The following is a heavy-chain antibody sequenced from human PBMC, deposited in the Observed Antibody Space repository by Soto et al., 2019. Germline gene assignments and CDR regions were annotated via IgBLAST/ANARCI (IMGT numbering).Heavy chain of an antibody. CDR1: GGTFSSYA. CDR2: IIPIFGTA. J-gene: IGHJ4*02. CDR3: ARASCGGDCYPWLLTGYYFDY. D-gene: IGHD2-21*02. V-gene: IGHV1-69*13. Sequence: SVKVSCKASGGTFSSYAISWVRQAPGQGLEWMGGIIPIFGTANYAQKFQGRVTITADESTSTAYMELSSLRSEDTAVYYCARASCGGDCYPWLLTGYYFDYWGQGTLVTVSS.